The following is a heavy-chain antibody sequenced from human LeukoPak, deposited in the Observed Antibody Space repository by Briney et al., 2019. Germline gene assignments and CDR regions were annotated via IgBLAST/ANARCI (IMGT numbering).Heavy chain of an antibody. D-gene: IGHD6-6*01. CDR2: ISSSGGST. Sequence: GGSLRLSCAVSGFTFSTYAMSWVRQAPGKGLEWVSAISSSGGSTYYADSVKGRFTISRDNSKNTLYLQMNSLRAEDTAVYYCARSREYSEFDYWGQGTLVTVSS. J-gene: IGHJ4*02. V-gene: IGHV3-23*01. CDR3: ARSREYSEFDY. CDR1: GFTFSTYA.